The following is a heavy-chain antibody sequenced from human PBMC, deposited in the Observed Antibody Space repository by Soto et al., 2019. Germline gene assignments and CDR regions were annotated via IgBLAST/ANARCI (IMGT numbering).Heavy chain of an antibody. CDR1: ECTLITHA. J-gene: IGHJ5*02. V-gene: IGHV3-23*01. CDR3: AKEQGYDSSGYSGSAFDP. Sequence: GSLSLSCAPSECTLITHAMSWVRQAPGKGLEWVSAISGGGGSTYYADSVKGRFTISRDNSKNTLYLQMNSLGAEDTAVYCCAKEQGYDSSGYSGSAFDPWGQGTLVTFSS. D-gene: IGHD3-22*01. CDR2: ISGGGGST.